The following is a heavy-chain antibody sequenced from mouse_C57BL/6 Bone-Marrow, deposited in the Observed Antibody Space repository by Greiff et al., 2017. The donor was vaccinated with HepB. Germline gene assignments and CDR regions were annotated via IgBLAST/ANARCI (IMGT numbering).Heavy chain of an antibody. CDR1: GFTFSSYA. D-gene: IGHD2-3*01. Sequence: EVQRVESGGGLVKPGGSLKLSCAASGFTFSSYAMSWVRQTPEKRLEWVATISDGGSYTYYPDNVKGRFTISRDNAKNNLYLQMSHLKSEDTAMYYCARDSDGYLYAMDYWGQGTSVTVAS. J-gene: IGHJ4*01. V-gene: IGHV5-4*01. CDR2: ISDGGSYT. CDR3: ARDSDGYLYAMDY.